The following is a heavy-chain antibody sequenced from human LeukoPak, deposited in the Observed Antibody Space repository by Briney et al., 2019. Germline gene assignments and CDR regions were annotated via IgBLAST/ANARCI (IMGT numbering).Heavy chain of an antibody. V-gene: IGHV3-7*01. Sequence: GGSLRLSCAASGFTIGYYWMTWVRQAPGKGLEWVANIKQDGSEKYYVNSVKGRFTISRDNAKNSVYLQMSSLRAEDTAVYYCARAIGIAGSYWGHGTLVTVSS. D-gene: IGHD1-20*01. J-gene: IGHJ4*01. CDR3: ARAIGIAGSY. CDR1: GFTIGYYW. CDR2: IKQDGSEK.